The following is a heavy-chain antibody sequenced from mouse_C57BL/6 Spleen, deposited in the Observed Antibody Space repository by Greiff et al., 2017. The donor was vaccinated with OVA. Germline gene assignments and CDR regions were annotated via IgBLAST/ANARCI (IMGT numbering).Heavy chain of an antibody. Sequence: QVQLQQSGAELVRPGTSVKVSCKASGYAFTNYLIEWVKQRPGQGLEWIGVINPGSGGTNYNEKFKGKATLTAAKSSSTAYMQLSSLPSSDSPVSFGARSGGVGLGFDYWGQGTTLTVSS. CDR3: ARSGGVGLGFDY. V-gene: IGHV1-54*01. D-gene: IGHD3-3*01. CDR1: GYAFTNYL. CDR2: INPGSGGT. J-gene: IGHJ2*01.